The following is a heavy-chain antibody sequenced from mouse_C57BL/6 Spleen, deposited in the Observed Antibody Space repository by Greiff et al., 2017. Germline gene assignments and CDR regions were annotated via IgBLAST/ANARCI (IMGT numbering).Heavy chain of an antibody. J-gene: IGHJ4*01. CDR1: GYTFTSYW. CDR2: IHPNSGST. D-gene: IGHD4-1*01. CDR3: ARRALVGHARDD. Sequence: QVQLQQPGAELVKPGASVKLSCKASGYTFTSYWMHWVMQRPGQGLEWIGMIHPNSGSTNYNEKFKSKATLTVDKSSSTAYMQLSSLTSEDSAVYYWARRALVGHARDDWGQGTSVTVSS. V-gene: IGHV1-64*01.